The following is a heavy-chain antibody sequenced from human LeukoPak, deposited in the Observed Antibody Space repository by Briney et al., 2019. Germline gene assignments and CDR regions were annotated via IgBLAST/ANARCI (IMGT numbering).Heavy chain of an antibody. Sequence: VGSLRRSCAASGFTVSTNYVSWARQAPGKGLEWVSVIYSSGSTYYADSVKDRFTISRDNSRNTVDLQMNSLRVEDTAVYYCARASWGYQFDSWGQGTLVTVSS. D-gene: IGHD5-12*01. V-gene: IGHV3-66*01. CDR3: ARASWGYQFDS. J-gene: IGHJ4*02. CDR1: GFTVSTNY. CDR2: IYSSGST.